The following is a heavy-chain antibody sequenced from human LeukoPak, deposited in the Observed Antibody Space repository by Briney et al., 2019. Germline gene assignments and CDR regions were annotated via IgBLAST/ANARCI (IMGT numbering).Heavy chain of an antibody. CDR2: IWFDKRNK. Sequence: PGGSLRPSCAASGFTFSSYGTHWASQAPGKGLEWDAVIWFDKRNKYDAGSVKGRVTISRDISKNTLYLQMNSLRVEDTAVYFCARGHSSSWYYFDDWGQGTLVTVSS. J-gene: IGHJ4*02. CDR1: GFTFSSYG. V-gene: IGHV3-33*01. D-gene: IGHD6-13*01. CDR3: ARGHSSSWYYFDD.